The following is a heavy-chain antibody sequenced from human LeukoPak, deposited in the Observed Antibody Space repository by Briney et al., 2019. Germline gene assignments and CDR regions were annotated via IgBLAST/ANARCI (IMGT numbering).Heavy chain of an antibody. D-gene: IGHD1-26*01. CDR3: ARAGEMGATTYYFDY. CDR1: GYTFNNYG. J-gene: IGHJ4*02. Sequence: ASVRVSCKASGYTFNNYGISWVRQAPGQGLEWMGWMNPNSGNTGYAQKFQGRVTMTRNTSISTAYMELSRLRSEHTAVYYCARAGEMGATTYYFDYWGQGSLVTVSS. V-gene: IGHV1-8*02. CDR2: MNPNSGNT.